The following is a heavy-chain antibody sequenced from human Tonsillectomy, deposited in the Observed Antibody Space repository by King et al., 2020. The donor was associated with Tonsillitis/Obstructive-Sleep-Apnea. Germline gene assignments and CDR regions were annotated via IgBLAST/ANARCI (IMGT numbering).Heavy chain of an antibody. V-gene: IGHV3-30*18. D-gene: IGHD3-10*01. J-gene: IGHJ6*02. CDR1: GFTFSSYG. Sequence: QLVQSGGGVVQPGRSLRLSCAASGFTFSSYGMHWVRQAPGKGLEWVAVISYDGSNKYYADSVKGRFTISRDNSKNTLYLQMNSLRAEDTAVYYCAKDSGIHLFGMDVWGQGTTVTVSS. CDR2: ISYDGSNK. CDR3: AKDSGIHLFGMDV.